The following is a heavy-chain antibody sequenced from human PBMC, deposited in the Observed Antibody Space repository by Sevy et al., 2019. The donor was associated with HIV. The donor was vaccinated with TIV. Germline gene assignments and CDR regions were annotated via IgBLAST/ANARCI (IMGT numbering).Heavy chain of an antibody. V-gene: IGHV4-61*09. CDR1: GDSISSGSHY. CDR3: ARESGTIVDS. J-gene: IGHJ4*02. Sequence: SENLSLTCTVSGDSISSGSHYWSWIRQPAGKGLEWLGHIYTSGSTSYNPFLRSRVSMSVERSKNQFSLRLSSVTAADTAVYFCARESGTIVDSWGQGALVTVSS. CDR2: IYTSGST. D-gene: IGHD2-2*01.